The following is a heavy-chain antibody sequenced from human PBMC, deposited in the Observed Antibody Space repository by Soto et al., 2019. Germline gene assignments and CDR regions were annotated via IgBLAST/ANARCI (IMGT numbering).Heavy chain of an antibody. CDR1: GFTFSSYA. V-gene: IGHV3-23*01. J-gene: IGHJ4*02. D-gene: IGHD6-13*01. Sequence: GGSLRLSCAASGFTFSSYAMSWVRQAPGKGLEWVSAIAGSGGSTYYADSVKGRFTISRDNSKNTLSLQMNSLRAEDSAVYYCAKDRGSSIPSQPIDFRGPGTLVTLSS. CDR3: AKDRGSSIPSQPIDF. CDR2: IAGSGGST.